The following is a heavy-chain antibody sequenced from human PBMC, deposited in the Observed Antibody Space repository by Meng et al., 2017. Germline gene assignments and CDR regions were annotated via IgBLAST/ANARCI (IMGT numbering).Heavy chain of an antibody. Sequence: QVQLQQWGAGLLKPSETLSLTCAVYGGSFRGYYWSWIRQPPGKGLEWIGEINHSGSTNYNPSLKSRVTISVDTSKNQFSLKLSSVTAADTAVYYCARRWAIWSGYRLDYWGQGTLVTVSS. D-gene: IGHD3-3*01. J-gene: IGHJ4*02. CDR3: ARRWAIWSGYRLDY. CDR2: INHSGST. V-gene: IGHV4-34*01. CDR1: GGSFRGYY.